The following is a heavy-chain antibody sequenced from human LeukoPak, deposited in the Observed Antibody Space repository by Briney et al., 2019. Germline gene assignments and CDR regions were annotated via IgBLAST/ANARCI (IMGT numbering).Heavy chain of an antibody. CDR2: IYYSGST. CDR3: ARHGGRWFGEFDAFDI. D-gene: IGHD3-10*01. J-gene: IGHJ3*02. V-gene: IGHV4-59*08. CDR1: GGSISSYY. Sequence: SETLSLTCTVSGGSISSYYWSWIRQPPGKGLEWIGYIYYSGSTNYNPSLKSRVTISVGTSKNQFSLKLSSVTAADTAVYYCARHGGRWFGEFDAFDIWGQGTMVTVSS.